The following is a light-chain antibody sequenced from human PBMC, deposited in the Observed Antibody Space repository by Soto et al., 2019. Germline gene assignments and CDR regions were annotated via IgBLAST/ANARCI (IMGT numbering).Light chain of an antibody. CDR1: QSVSSN. CDR2: GAS. CDR3: QQYNNWWK. J-gene: IGKJ1*01. Sequence: EIVMTQSPATLSVSPGERATLSCRASQSVSSNLAWYQKKPGQAPRLLIYGASTRATGIPTRFSGSGSGTEFTLTISSLQSEDFAVYYCQQYNNWWKFGPGTRVEIK. V-gene: IGKV3-15*01.